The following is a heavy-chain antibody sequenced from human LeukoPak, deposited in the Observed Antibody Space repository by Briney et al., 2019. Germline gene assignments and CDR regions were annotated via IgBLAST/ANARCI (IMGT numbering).Heavy chain of an antibody. CDR1: GGSISSYY. CDR3: ARDLYYYGSGSLYFDY. Sequence: SETLSLTCTVSGGSISSYYWSWIRQLAGKGLEWIGRIYTSGSTNYNPSLKSRVTMSVDTSKNQFSLKLSSVPAADTAVYYCARDLYYYGSGSLYFDYWGQGTLVTVSS. D-gene: IGHD3-10*01. V-gene: IGHV4-4*07. J-gene: IGHJ4*02. CDR2: IYTSGST.